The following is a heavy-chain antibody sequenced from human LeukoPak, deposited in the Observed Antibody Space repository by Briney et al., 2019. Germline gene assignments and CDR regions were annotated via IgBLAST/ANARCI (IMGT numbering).Heavy chain of an antibody. CDR2: IYSVGST. J-gene: IGHJ6*03. V-gene: IGHV3-66*01. CDR3: ARGSSSSGYYFYYYYYMDV. D-gene: IGHD3-22*01. CDR1: GFTVSSNY. Sequence: GGSLRLSCAASGFTVSSNYMSWVRQAPGKGLEWVSVIYSVGSTYYADSVKGRFTISRDNSKNTLYLQTNSLRAEDTAVYYCARGSSSSGYYFYYYYYMDVWGKGTTVTVSS.